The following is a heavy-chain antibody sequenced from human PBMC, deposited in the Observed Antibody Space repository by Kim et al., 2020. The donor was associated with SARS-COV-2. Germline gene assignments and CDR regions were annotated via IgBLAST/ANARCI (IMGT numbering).Heavy chain of an antibody. D-gene: IGHD2-21*02. V-gene: IGHV1-18*01. J-gene: IGHJ3*02. Sequence: SALKFQGRVTMTTDTSTSTAYLDLGRLRSDDTAVYYCAREGAKVTGGFDIWGKGTMVTVSS. CDR3: AREGAKVTGGFDI.